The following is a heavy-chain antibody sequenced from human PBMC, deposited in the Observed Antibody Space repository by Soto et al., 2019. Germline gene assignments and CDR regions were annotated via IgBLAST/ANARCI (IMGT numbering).Heavy chain of an antibody. J-gene: IGHJ4*02. D-gene: IGHD3-10*01. CDR3: ARENYGSGSFDY. CDR2: IWYDGSNK. CDR1: GFTFSSYG. V-gene: IGHV3-33*01. Sequence: QVQLVESGGGVVQPGRSLRLSCAASGFTFSSYGMHWVRQAPGKGLEWVAVIWYDGSNKYYADSVKGRFTISRDNSKNRLNLQMNSLRAEDTAVYYCARENYGSGSFDYWGQGTLVTVSS.